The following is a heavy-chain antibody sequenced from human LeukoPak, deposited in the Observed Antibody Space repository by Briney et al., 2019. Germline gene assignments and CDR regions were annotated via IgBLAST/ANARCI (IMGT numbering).Heavy chain of an antibody. J-gene: IGHJ4*02. CDR3: ARAMNSWFLLDLDY. CDR1: GYTFTGYY. CDR2: INPNSGGT. V-gene: IGHV1-2*02. D-gene: IGHD3-22*01. Sequence: ASVKVTCKASGYTFTGYYMQWVRQAPGQGLEWMGWINPNSGGTNYAQKFQGRVTMTRDTSFSTAYMALSSLRSDDTAMYHCARAMNSWFLLDLDYWGQGNLVTVSS.